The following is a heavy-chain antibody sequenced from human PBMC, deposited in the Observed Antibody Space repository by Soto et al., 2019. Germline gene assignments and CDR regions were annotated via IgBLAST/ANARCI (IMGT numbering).Heavy chain of an antibody. CDR1: GYTFTSYA. J-gene: IGHJ1*01. D-gene: IGHD3-16*01. Sequence: ASVKVSCKASGYTFTSYAMRWVRQAPGQRLEWMGWINAGNGNTKYSQKFQGRVTITRDTSASTAYMELSSLRSEDTAVYYCARPRDNYLGGGTPAEFSQHGGRATLAPVSS. CDR3: ARPRDNYLGGGTPAEFSQH. V-gene: IGHV1-3*01. CDR2: INAGNGNT.